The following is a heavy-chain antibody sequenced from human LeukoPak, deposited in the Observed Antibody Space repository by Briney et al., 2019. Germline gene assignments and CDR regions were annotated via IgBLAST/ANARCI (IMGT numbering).Heavy chain of an antibody. CDR2: ISYDGSNK. CDR3: AKDSMEGYCSSTSCSYFDY. CDR1: GFTFSSYG. D-gene: IGHD2-2*01. V-gene: IGHV3-30*18. Sequence: GGSLRLSCAASGFTFSSYGMHWVRQAPGKGLEWVAVISYDGSNKYYADSVKGRFTISRDNFKNTLYLQMNSLRAEDTAVYYCAKDSMEGYCSSTSCSYFDYWGQGTLVTVSS. J-gene: IGHJ4*02.